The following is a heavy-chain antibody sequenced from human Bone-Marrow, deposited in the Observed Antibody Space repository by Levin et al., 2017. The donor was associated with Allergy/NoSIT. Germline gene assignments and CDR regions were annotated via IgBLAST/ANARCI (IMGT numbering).Heavy chain of an antibody. CDR1: GFTFKNFA. J-gene: IGHJ4*02. CDR2: ITDSGDHT. Sequence: PGGSLRLSCAASGFTFKNFAMSWVRQGPGTGLEWVSAITDSGDHTYHADSVEGRFTISRDNSKNTLYLQMNSLRAEDTATYYCAKGSAPSRPYFFDYWGQGALVTVSS. D-gene: IGHD6-6*01. V-gene: IGHV3-23*01. CDR3: AKGSAPSRPYFFDY.